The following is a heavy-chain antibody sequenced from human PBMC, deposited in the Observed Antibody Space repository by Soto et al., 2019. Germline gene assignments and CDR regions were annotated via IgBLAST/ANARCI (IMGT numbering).Heavy chain of an antibody. J-gene: IGHJ4*02. Sequence: ASVKVSCKTSGYTFTSYALHWVRQAPGQRLEWMGWINAGNGNTKYSQKFQGRVTITRDTSASTAYMELSSLRSEDTAVYYCARGSGYYYWDDYWGQGTLVTVSS. V-gene: IGHV1-3*01. CDR3: ARGSGYYYWDDY. CDR1: GYTFTSYA. D-gene: IGHD3-22*01. CDR2: INAGNGNT.